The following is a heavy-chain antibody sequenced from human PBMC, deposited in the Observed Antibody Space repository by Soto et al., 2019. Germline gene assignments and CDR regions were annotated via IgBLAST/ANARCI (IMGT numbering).Heavy chain of an antibody. V-gene: IGHV3-33*01. CDR1: GFTFSNYG. Sequence: QVQLVESGGGVVQPGRSLRLSCAASGFTFSNYGMHWVRQAPGKGLEWVAVIWYDGSNKFYADSVKGRFTISRDNSKNTLYLQMTSLGAVDTALYYCARGDSSGYFWGQGTLVTVSS. CDR2: IWYDGSNK. CDR3: ARGDSSGYF. D-gene: IGHD3-22*01. J-gene: IGHJ4*02.